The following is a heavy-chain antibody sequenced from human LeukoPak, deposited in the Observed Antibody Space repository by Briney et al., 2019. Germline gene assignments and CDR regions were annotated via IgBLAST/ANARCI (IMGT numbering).Heavy chain of an antibody. Sequence: GGSLRLSCAASGFTFSSYGMSWVRQAPGKGLEWVSGISDSSGSTYYADSVKGRFTISRDNSKNSLYLQMNSLRAEDTALYYCAKGGGSGWLYSNYYMDVWGKGTTVTVSS. J-gene: IGHJ6*03. CDR3: AKGGGSGWLYSNYYMDV. CDR2: ISDSSGST. CDR1: GFTFSSYG. D-gene: IGHD6-19*01. V-gene: IGHV3-23*01.